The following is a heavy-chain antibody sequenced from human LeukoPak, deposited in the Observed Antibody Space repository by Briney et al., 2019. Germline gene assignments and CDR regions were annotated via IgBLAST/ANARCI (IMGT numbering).Heavy chain of an antibody. CDR1: GGSFSGYY. J-gene: IGHJ5*02. CDR3: ARVRYYGSGKLVWFDP. Sequence: PSETLSLTCAVYGGSFSGYYWSWIRQPPGKGLEWIGYIYYSGSTNYNPSLKSRVTISVDTSKNQFSLKLSSVTAADTAVYYCARVRYYGSGKLVWFDPWGQGTLVTVSS. D-gene: IGHD3-10*01. CDR2: IYYSGST. V-gene: IGHV4-59*01.